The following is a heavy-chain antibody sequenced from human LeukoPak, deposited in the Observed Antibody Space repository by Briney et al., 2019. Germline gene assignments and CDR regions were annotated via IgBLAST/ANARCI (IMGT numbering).Heavy chain of an antibody. CDR3: ARVLGYCSGGSCYSTTHGPTHFDY. J-gene: IGHJ4*02. CDR2: INPNSGGT. V-gene: IGHV1-2*02. CDR1: GYTFTGYY. Sequence: ASVKVSRKASGYTFTGYYMHWVRQAPGQGLEWMGWINPNSGGTNYAQKFQGRVTMTRDTSISTAYMELSRLRSDDTAVYYCARVLGYCSGGSCYSTTHGPTHFDYWGQGTLVTVSS. D-gene: IGHD2-15*01.